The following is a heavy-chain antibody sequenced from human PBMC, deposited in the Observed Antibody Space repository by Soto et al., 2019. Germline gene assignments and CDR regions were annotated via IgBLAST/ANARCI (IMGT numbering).Heavy chain of an antibody. CDR2: INHSGST. CDR3: ARGIRRSNGSSSRWFDP. V-gene: IGHV4-34*01. J-gene: IGHJ5*02. Sequence: PSETLSLTCAVYGGSFSGYYWSWIRQPPGKGLEWIGEINHSGSTNYNPSLKSRVTISVDTSKNQFSLKLSSVTAADTAVYYCARGIRRSNGSSSRWFDPWGQGTLVTVSS. D-gene: IGHD6-6*01. CDR1: GGSFSGYY.